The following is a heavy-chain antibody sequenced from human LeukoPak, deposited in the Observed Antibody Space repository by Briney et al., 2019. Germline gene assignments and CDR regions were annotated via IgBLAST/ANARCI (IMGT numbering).Heavy chain of an antibody. CDR2: MNPNSGNT. CDR1: GYTFTSYD. J-gene: IGHJ4*02. V-gene: IGHV1-8*01. Sequence: ASVKVSCKASGYTFTSYDINWVRQAPGQGLEWMGWMNPNSGNTGYAQKFQGRVTMTRNTSISTAYMELSSLRSEDTAVNYCARGALRYFDGGDYWGQGTLVTVSS. CDR3: ARGALRYFDGGDY. D-gene: IGHD3-9*01.